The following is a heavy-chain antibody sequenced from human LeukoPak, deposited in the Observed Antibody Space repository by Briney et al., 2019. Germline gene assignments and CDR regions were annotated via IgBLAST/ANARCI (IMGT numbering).Heavy chain of an antibody. J-gene: IGHJ1*01. CDR3: ARGAGAAAGPEYFQH. V-gene: IGHV1-69*04. CDR2: IIPILGIA. CDR1: GGTFSSYA. Sequence: SVKVSCKASGGTFSSYAISWVRQAPGQGLEWMGRIIPILGIANYAQKFQGRVTITADKSTSTAYMELSSLRSEDTAMYYCARGAGAAAGPEYFQHWGQGTLVTVSS. D-gene: IGHD6-13*01.